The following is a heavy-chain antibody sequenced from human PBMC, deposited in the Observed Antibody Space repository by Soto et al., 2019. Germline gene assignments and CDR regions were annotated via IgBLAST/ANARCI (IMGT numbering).Heavy chain of an antibody. CDR1: GGTFSSYA. J-gene: IGHJ6*02. V-gene: IGHV1-69*06. CDR2: IIPIFGTA. Sequence: SVKVSCKASGGTFSSYAISWVRQAPGQGLEWMGGIIPIFGTANYAQKFQGRVTITADKSTSTAYMELSSLRSVDTAVYYCATDYYDSSGYYNRLGMDGWGQGTTVTVSS. CDR3: ATDYYDSSGYYNRLGMDG. D-gene: IGHD3-22*01.